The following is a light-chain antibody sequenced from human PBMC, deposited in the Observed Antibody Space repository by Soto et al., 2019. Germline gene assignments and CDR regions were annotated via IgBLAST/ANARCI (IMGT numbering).Light chain of an antibody. J-gene: IGKJ3*01. CDR3: QQYNSYPFT. Sequence: DIQMTQSPSTLSASVGDRVTITCRASQSISSWLAWYQQKPGKAPKLLIYKASSLESGVPSRFRGSGSGRELTLTISSLEPYDFATYYCQQYNSYPFTFGPGTKVDIK. CDR2: KAS. V-gene: IGKV1-5*03. CDR1: QSISSW.